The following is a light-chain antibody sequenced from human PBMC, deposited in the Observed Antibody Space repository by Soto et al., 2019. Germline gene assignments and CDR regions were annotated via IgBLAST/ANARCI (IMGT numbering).Light chain of an antibody. CDR1: NIGRKS. V-gene: IGLV3-21*02. Sequence: SYELTQPPSVSVAPGQTAKIICGGNNIGRKSVHWYQQKPGQAPVVVVYDDSERPSGIPERFPGSNSGNTATLTISRVEAGDEADYYCQVWDSSSDQYVFGTGTKVTVL. CDR3: QVWDSSSDQYV. CDR2: DDS. J-gene: IGLJ1*01.